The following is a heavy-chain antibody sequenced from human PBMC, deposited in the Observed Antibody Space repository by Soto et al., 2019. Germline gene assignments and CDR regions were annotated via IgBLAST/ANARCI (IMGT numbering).Heavy chain of an antibody. CDR3: ARVVSRYSSSSRAYYFDY. Sequence: SETLSLTCAVSGGSISSGGYSWSCMRPAPGKGREWSVDIYHSGSTYYNPSLKRGVTISVDRSKNHFSLKLISVTAADTAVYYCARVVSRYSSSSRAYYFDYWGQGTLVTVSS. CDR1: GGSISSGGYS. J-gene: IGHJ4*02. V-gene: IGHV4-30-2*01. CDR2: IYHSGST. D-gene: IGHD6-6*01.